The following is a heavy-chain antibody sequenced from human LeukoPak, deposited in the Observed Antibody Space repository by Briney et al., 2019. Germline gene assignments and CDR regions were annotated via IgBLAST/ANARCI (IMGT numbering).Heavy chain of an antibody. CDR3: ARVPRAEWSLYYYYYGMDV. Sequence: ASVKVSCKASGYTFTSYGISWVRQAPGQGLEWMGGIIPIFGTANYAQKFQGRVTITADESTSTAYMELSSLRSEDTAVYYCARVPRAEWSLYYYYYGMDVWGQGTTVTVSS. CDR1: GYTFTSYG. V-gene: IGHV1-69*13. CDR2: IIPIFGTA. J-gene: IGHJ6*02. D-gene: IGHD3-3*01.